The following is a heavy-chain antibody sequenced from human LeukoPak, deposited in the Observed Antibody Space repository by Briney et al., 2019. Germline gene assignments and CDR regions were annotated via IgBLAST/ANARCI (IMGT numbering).Heavy chain of an antibody. CDR1: GFTFSSYA. CDR2: ISGSGGST. CDR3: AKDNALLTYYYGSGNQAPGGAFDI. D-gene: IGHD3-10*01. Sequence: PSGGSLRLSCAASGFTFSSYAMSWVRQAPGKGLEWVSAISGSGGSTYYADSVKGRFTISRDNSKNTLYLQMNSLRAEDTAVYYCAKDNALLTYYYGSGNQAPGGAFDIWGQGTMVTVSS. J-gene: IGHJ3*02. V-gene: IGHV3-23*01.